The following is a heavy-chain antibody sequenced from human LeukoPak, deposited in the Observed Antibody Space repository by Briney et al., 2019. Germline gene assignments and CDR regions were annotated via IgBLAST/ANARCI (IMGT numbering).Heavy chain of an antibody. CDR3: ARHTYGTFDY. J-gene: IGHJ4*02. CDR1: GGSISSSSHY. CDR2: INYSGKT. V-gene: IGHV4-39*01. Sequence: SETLSLTCSVSGGSISSSSHYWGWIRQPPGKGLEWIGSINYSGKTYHNPSLKSRVTISVDTSKNQFSLKLSSVTAADTTLYYCARHTYGTFDYWGQGTLVTVSS. D-gene: IGHD3-10*01.